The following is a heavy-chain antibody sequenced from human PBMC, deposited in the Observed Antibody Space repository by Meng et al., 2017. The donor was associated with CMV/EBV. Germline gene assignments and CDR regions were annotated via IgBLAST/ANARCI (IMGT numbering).Heavy chain of an antibody. D-gene: IGHD3-10*01. Sequence: ASVKVSCKASGYTFTSYDINWVRQATGQGLEWMGWMNPNSGNTGYAQKFQGRVTITRNTSISTAYMELSSLRSEDTAVYYCAKDEKGSGSYRPLFYYYYGMDVWGQGTTVTVSS. CDR1: GYTFTSYD. CDR3: AKDEKGSGSYRPLFYYYYGMDV. V-gene: IGHV1-8*03. CDR2: MNPNSGNT. J-gene: IGHJ6*02.